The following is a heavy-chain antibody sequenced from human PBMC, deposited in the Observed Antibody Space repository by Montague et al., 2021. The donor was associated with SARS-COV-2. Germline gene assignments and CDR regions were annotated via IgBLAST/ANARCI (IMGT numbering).Heavy chain of an antibody. J-gene: IGHJ6*02. D-gene: IGHD3-10*01. CDR1: GGSISGYY. CDR3: GRTPGRGGMDV. CDR2: ISYRGNT. Sequence: SETLSLTCTVSGGSISGYYWSWIRQAPGKVPEWIAYISYRGNTNDNPSLKSRVTVSLEESKSQFSLKLSSVTAADTAVYFCGRTPGRGGMDVWGQGTTVTVS. V-gene: IGHV4-59*01.